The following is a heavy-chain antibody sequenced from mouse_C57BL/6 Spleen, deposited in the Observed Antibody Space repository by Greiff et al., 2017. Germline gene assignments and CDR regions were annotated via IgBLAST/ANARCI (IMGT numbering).Heavy chain of an antibody. J-gene: IGHJ1*03. D-gene: IGHD1-1*01. V-gene: IGHV1-15*01. CDR1: GYTFTDYE. CDR2: IDPETGGT. Sequence: VKLQESGAELVRPGASVTLSCKASGYTFTDYEMHWVKQTPVHGLEWIGAIDPETGGTAYNQKFKGKAILTADKSSSTAYMELRSLTSEDSAVYYCTRGEVITTAHWYFDVWGTGTTVTVSS. CDR3: TRGEVITTAHWYFDV.